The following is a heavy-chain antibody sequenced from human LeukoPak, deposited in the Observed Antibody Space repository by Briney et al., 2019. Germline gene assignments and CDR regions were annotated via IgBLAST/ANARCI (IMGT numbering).Heavy chain of an antibody. CDR2: IYYSGST. CDR3: ARETSSSYYGSGSHFDY. J-gene: IGHJ4*02. CDR1: GGSISSYY. D-gene: IGHD3-10*01. V-gene: IGHV4-59*01. Sequence: SETLSLTCTVSGGSISSYYWSWIRQPPGKGLEWIGYIYYSGSTNYNPSLKSRVTISVDTSKNQFSMKLSSVTAADTAVYYCARETSSSYYGSGSHFDYWGQGTLVTVSS.